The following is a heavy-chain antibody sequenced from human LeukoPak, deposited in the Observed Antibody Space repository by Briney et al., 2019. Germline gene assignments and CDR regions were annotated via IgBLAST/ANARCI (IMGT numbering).Heavy chain of an antibody. J-gene: IGHJ4*02. Sequence: ASVKVSCKASGYTFTGYYIHWVRQAPGQGLEWMGWINPNSGGTNYAQKFQGRVTMTRDTSISTAYMELSRLRSDDTAVYYCARAGGIYIVPTDYWGQGTLVTVSS. CDR3: ARAGGIYIVPTDY. D-gene: IGHD5-12*01. V-gene: IGHV1-2*02. CDR2: INPNSGGT. CDR1: GYTFTGYY.